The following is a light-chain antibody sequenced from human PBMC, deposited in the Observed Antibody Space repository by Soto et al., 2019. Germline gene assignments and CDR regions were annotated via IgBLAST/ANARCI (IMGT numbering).Light chain of an antibody. CDR1: SSDVGGYNY. J-gene: IGLJ2*01. CDR3: CSFAGSYTFDVV. CDR2: DVS. V-gene: IGLV2-11*01. Sequence: QSALTQPRSVSGSPGQSVTISCTGTSSDVGGYNYVSWYQQHPGKAPKLMIYDVSKRPSGVPDRFSGSKSGNTVSLTISGLQAEDEADYYCCSFAGSYTFDVVFGGGTKVTVL.